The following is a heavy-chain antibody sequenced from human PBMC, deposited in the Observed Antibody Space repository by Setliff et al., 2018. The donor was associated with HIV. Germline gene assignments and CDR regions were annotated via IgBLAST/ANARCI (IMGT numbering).Heavy chain of an antibody. CDR1: GDPISTYY. CDR2: VYYSGST. J-gene: IGHJ6*03. Sequence: PSETLSLTCTVSGDPISTYYWSWVRKPPGKGLEWIGYVYYSGSTSYSPSLRGRVTMSVDPSKNQFSLKLNSVTAADTAIYYCARAKRGFYMDVWGKGTTVTVSS. V-gene: IGHV4-59*01. CDR3: ARAKRGFYMDV.